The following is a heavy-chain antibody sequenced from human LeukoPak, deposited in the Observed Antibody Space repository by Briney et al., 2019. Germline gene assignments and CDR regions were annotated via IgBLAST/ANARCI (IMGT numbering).Heavy chain of an antibody. CDR2: INPNSGGT. Sequence: ASVKVSCKASGYTFTGYYMHWVRQAPGQGLEWMGWINPNSGGTNYAQKFQGRVTMTRDTPISTAYMELSRLRSDDTAVYYCARGPMGDDYYDSSGYYSNYFDYWGQGTLVTVSS. V-gene: IGHV1-2*02. CDR3: ARGPMGDDYYDSSGYYSNYFDY. D-gene: IGHD3-22*01. J-gene: IGHJ4*02. CDR1: GYTFTGYY.